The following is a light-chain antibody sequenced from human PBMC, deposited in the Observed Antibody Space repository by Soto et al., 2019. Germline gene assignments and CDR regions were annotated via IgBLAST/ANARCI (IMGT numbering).Light chain of an antibody. CDR2: DAS. Sequence: EIVFTQSPGSLSLSPGERATLSCRAGQSISTYLAWYQQKSGQAPRLLIYDASNRATGTPARFSGSGSGTVFTLTINILEPDDFAVYYCHQYGNSPQTFGQGTKVDTK. CDR3: HQYGNSPQT. V-gene: IGKV3-20*01. J-gene: IGKJ1*01. CDR1: QSISTY.